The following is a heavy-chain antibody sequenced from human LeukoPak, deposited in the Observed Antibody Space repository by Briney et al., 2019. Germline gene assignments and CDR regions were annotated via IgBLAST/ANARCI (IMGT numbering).Heavy chain of an antibody. J-gene: IGHJ6*03. D-gene: IGHD4-11*01. CDR2: IYTSGST. CDR1: GGSISSGSYY. CDR3: ARDSPTLTRDYYHYYMDI. V-gene: IGHV4-61*02. Sequence: SETLSLTCTVSGGSISSGSYYWSWIRQPAGKGLEWIGRIYTSGSTNYNPSLKSRVTISVDTSKNQSSLKLSSVTAADTAVYYCARDSPTLTRDYYHYYMDIWGKGTTVTVSS.